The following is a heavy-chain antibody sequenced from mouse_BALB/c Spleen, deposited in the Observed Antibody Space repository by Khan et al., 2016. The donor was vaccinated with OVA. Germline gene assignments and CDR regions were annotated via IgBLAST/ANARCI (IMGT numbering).Heavy chain of an antibody. J-gene: IGHJ1*01. CDR2: IWTGGGT. Sequence: QVQLKESGPGLVAPSQSLSITCTVSGFSLTNYDISWIRQPPGKGLEWLGVIWTGGGTNYTSAFMSRLSISKDNSKSPVFLKMNSLQTDDTAIYYCVRRGNYYGSFYWYFDVWGAGTTVTVSS. CDR3: VRRGNYYGSFYWYFDV. D-gene: IGHD1-1*01. V-gene: IGHV2-9-2*01. CDR1: GFSLTNYD.